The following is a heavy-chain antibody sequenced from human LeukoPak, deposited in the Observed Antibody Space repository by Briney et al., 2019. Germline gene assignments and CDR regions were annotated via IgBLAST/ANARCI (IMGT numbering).Heavy chain of an antibody. D-gene: IGHD6-13*01. CDR3: ARGYSSSWYY. J-gene: IGHJ4*02. CDR1: XXXXSXYX. CDR2: INHSGST. V-gene: IGHV4-34*01. Sequence: SETLSLTCAVXXXXXSXYXWXWXRQXXXXXLEWIGEINHSGSTNYNPSLKSRVTISVDTSKNQFSLKLSSVTAADTAVYYCARGYSSSWYYWGQGTLVTVSS.